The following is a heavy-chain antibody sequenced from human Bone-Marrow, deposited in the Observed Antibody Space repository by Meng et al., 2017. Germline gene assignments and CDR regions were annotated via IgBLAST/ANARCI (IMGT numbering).Heavy chain of an antibody. V-gene: IGHV3-49*04. Sequence: GESLKISCTASGFTFGDYALNWVRQAPGKGLEWAGFIRSRAYGGTTEYAASVKGRFIISRDDSKSIAYLQMNSLKTEDTGVYYCTRDSGFGELLYPDYHYGLDVWGQGATVTVSS. J-gene: IGHJ6*02. CDR2: IRSRAYGGTT. CDR1: GFTFGDYA. D-gene: IGHD3-10*01. CDR3: TRDSGFGELLYPDYHYGLDV.